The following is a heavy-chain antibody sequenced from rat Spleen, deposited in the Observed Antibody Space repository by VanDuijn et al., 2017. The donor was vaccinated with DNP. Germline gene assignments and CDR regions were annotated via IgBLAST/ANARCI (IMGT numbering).Heavy chain of an antibody. CDR1: GFTFNNYW. CDR2: ITSSGGST. V-gene: IGHV5-31*01. Sequence: EVQLVESGGDLVQPGRSLKLSCVASGFTFNNYWMTWIRQVPGKGLEWVASITSSGGSTYYPDSVKGRFTISRDNAATTLYLHMDSLTSEDTATYYCTTTNNWFAYWGQGTLVTVSS. J-gene: IGHJ3*01. CDR3: TTTNNWFAY.